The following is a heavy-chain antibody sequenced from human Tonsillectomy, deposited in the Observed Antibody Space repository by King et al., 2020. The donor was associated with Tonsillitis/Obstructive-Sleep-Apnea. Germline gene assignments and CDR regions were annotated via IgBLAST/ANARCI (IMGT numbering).Heavy chain of an antibody. V-gene: IGHV3-7*03. CDR1: GFTFSRYW. D-gene: IGHD3-22*01. CDR2: IKQDGSEK. CDR3: ASDPAPYDSSGYLDY. Sequence: QLVQSGGGLVQPGGSLRLSCAASGFTFSRYWMTWVRQAPGKGLEWVANIKQDGSEKYYADSVKGRFTISRDNAKNSLYLQMNSLGAEDTAVYYCASDPAPYDSSGYLDYWGQGTLVTVSS. J-gene: IGHJ4*02.